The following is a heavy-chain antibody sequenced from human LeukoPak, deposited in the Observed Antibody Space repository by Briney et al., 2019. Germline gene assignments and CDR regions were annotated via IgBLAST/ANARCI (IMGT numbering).Heavy chain of an antibody. CDR3: ARDFNPSCGDNCYLDAFDI. J-gene: IGHJ3*02. V-gene: IGHV3-7*01. CDR1: GFTFSSYW. Sequence: GGSLRLSCAASGFTFSSYWTSWVWQAPGKGLEWVANIKRDGSAIHYVDSVKGRFTISRDNARNSLYLQMDSLRAEDTAVYYCARDFNPSCGDNCYLDAFDIWGQGTMVTVSS. D-gene: IGHD2-21*01. CDR2: IKRDGSAI.